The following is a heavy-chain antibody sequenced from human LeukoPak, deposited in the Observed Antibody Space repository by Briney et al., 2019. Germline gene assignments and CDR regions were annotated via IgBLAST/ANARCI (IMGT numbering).Heavy chain of an antibody. D-gene: IGHD3-22*01. V-gene: IGHV3-23*01. CDR3: AKGRGYYDSSGYQQGDY. CDR2: ISGDGGRT. CDR1: GFTFSSYA. J-gene: IGHJ4*02. Sequence: GGSLRLSCAASGFTFSSYALSWVRQAPGKGLEWVSAISGDGGRTYYADSVKGRFTISRDNSKNTLYLQRNSLRAEDTAVYYCAKGRGYYDSSGYQQGDYWGQGTLVTVSS.